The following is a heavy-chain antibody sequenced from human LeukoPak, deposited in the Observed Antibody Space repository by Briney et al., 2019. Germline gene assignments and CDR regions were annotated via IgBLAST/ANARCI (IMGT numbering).Heavy chain of an antibody. CDR1: GFSFSGYS. D-gene: IGHD1-14*01. Sequence: GGSLRLSCAASGFSFSGYSMNWVRQAPGKGLEWVSLIYSGGSTFYADSVKGRFTISRDNSKNTLYLQMNSLRAEDTAAYYCAKEGIAGYFDYWGREPWSPSPQ. CDR3: AKEGIAGYFDY. J-gene: IGHJ4*02. CDR2: IYSGGST. V-gene: IGHV3-NL1*01.